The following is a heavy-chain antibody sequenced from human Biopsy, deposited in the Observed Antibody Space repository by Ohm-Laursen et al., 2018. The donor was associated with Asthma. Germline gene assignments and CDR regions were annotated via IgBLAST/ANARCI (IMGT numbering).Heavy chain of an antibody. CDR3: ARVPVAAAGPYYYGMDV. Sequence: SLRLSCSASGFTVSRDHMFWVRQAPGKGLDWVALISFDPLNKQYADWVRGRFTVSRDSSKNTLYLQMNSLRADDTAVYYCARVPVAAAGPYYYGMDVWGQGTTVTVSS. V-gene: IGHV3-30*03. CDR2: ISFDPLNK. J-gene: IGHJ6*02. D-gene: IGHD6-13*01. CDR1: GFTVSRDH.